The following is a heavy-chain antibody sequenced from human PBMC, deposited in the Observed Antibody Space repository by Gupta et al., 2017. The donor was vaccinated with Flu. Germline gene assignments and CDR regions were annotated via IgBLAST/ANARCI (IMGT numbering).Heavy chain of an antibody. Sequence: ELQLLESGGGLDQPGGSLGLPWAAAGFTFSSSYLQWVRQAPGKGLVWVSRINPDGSSTTYAESVKGRFTISRDNAKNTLYLQMNSLGDDDTAVYYCATVTSGCWGQGTLVTVSS. CDR1: GFTFSSSY. V-gene: IGHV3-74*03. J-gene: IGHJ4*02. D-gene: IGHD4-17*01. CDR3: ATVTSGC. CDR2: INPDGSST.